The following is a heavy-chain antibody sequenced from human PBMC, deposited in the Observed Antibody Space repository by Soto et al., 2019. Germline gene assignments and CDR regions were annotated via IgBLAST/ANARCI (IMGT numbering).Heavy chain of an antibody. J-gene: IGHJ4*02. CDR3: ARDSPLGSSSGFDY. Sequence: GGSLRLSCAASGFTFSSYWMSWVRQAPGKGLEWVANIKQDGSERYYVDSVKGRFTISRDNAKNSLYLQMNSLRAEDTAVYYCARDSPLGSSSGFDYWGQGTLVTVSS. D-gene: IGHD6-6*01. V-gene: IGHV3-7*01. CDR1: GFTFSSYW. CDR2: IKQDGSER.